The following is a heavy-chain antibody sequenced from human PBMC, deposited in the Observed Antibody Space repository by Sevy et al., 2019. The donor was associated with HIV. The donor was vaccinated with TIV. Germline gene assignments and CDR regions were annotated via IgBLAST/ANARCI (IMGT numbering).Heavy chain of an antibody. D-gene: IGHD4-4*01. CDR1: GGSISSGSYY. CDR3: AGRGCNSFLDAFDI. CDR2: IYTSGST. J-gene: IGHJ3*02. Sequence: SETLSLTCTVSGGSISSGSYYWSWIRQPAGKGLEWIGRIYTSGSTNYNPSLKSRVTISVETSKNQFSLKLSPVTAADTAVYYCAGRGCNSFLDAFDIWGQGTMVTVSS. V-gene: IGHV4-61*02.